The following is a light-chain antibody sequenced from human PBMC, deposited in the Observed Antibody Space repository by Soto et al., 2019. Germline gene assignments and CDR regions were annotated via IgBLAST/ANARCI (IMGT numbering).Light chain of an antibody. Sequence: EIVLTQSPDTLSLSPGERATLSCRASQSVSGNNLAWYQQKPGQAPRLLIYGASTRATGIPARFSGSGSGTEFTLTINSLQSEDFAVYYCQQYNSWRALTFGGGTTVEIQ. CDR2: GAS. V-gene: IGKV3-15*01. CDR3: QQYNSWRALT. CDR1: QSVSGN. J-gene: IGKJ4*01.